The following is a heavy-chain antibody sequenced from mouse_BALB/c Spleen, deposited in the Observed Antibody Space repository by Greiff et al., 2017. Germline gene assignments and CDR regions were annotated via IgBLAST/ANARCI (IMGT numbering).Heavy chain of an antibody. D-gene: IGHD2-3*01. CDR2: IDPETGGT. CDR1: GYTFTDYE. V-gene: IGHV1-15*01. CDR3: TRDGYYEGYAMDY. Sequence: QVQLQQSGAELVRPGASVTLSCKASGYTFTDYEMHWVKQTPVHGLEWIGAIDPETGGTAYNQKFKGKATLTADKSSSTAYMELRSLTSEDSAVDDSTRDGYYEGYAMDYWGQGTSVTVSS. J-gene: IGHJ4*01.